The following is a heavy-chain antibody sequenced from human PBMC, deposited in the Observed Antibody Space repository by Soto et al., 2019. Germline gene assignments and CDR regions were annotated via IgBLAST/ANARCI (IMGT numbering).Heavy chain of an antibody. J-gene: IGHJ4*02. D-gene: IGHD4-17*01. CDR1: GFRFNVYA. Sequence: EVQLLESGGGLVQPGGSLRLSCAASGFRFNVYAMNWVRQAPGKGPEWVSFINSDGRSTYYSDFVEGRFTISRDNSKDTLNLQMGSLRADDTAVYYCAKRAGDGYIDNWGRGTLVTVSS. CDR2: INSDGRST. V-gene: IGHV3-23*01. CDR3: AKRAGDGYIDN.